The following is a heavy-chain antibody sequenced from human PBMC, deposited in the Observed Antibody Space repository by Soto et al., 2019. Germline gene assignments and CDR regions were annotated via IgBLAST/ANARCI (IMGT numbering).Heavy chain of an antibody. Sequence: QVQLQESGPGLVKPSQTLSLTCTVSGDSISSGDHYWSWIRQSPGKGLEWIGYVFYSGTTYYNPSLKKRVTILVDTSNKQFSLKLSSVTVADTAVYFCARDMRGDLVVNTDAFAIWGQGTMVTVSS. D-gene: IGHD3-22*01. CDR3: ARDMRGDLVVNTDAFAI. CDR2: VFYSGTT. J-gene: IGHJ3*02. V-gene: IGHV4-30-4*01. CDR1: GDSISSGDHY.